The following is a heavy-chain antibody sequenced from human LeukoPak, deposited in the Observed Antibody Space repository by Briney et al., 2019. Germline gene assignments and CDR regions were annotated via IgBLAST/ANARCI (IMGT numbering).Heavy chain of an antibody. Sequence: SVKVSCKASGYTFTSYGISWVRQAPGQGLEWMGGIIPIFGIANYAQKFQGRVTITTDESTSTAYMELSSLRSEDTAVYYCAILAVAGPIDYWGQGTLVTVSS. J-gene: IGHJ4*02. V-gene: IGHV1-69*05. D-gene: IGHD6-19*01. CDR1: GYTFTSYG. CDR2: IIPIFGIA. CDR3: AILAVAGPIDY.